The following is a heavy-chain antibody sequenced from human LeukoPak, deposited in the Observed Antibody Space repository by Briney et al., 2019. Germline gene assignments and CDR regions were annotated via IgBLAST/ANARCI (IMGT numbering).Heavy chain of an antibody. Sequence: GGSLRLSCAASGFTFSSYTMNWVRQAPGKGLEWVANIKQDGSEKYYVDSVKGRFTISRDNAKNSLYLQMNSLRAEDTAVYYCARRYFDYWGQGTLVTVSS. CDR1: GFTFSSYT. CDR2: IKQDGSEK. CDR3: ARRYFDY. J-gene: IGHJ4*02. V-gene: IGHV3-7*01.